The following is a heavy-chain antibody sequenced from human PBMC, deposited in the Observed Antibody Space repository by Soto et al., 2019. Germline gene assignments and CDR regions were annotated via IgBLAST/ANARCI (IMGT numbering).Heavy chain of an antibody. V-gene: IGHV4-30-2*01. CDR2: IYHSGST. CDR3: ARAAMGGSSWPFDY. D-gene: IGHD6-13*01. Sequence: PSETLSLTCAVSGGSISSGGYSCNWIRQPPGKGLEWIGYIYHSGSTNYNPSLKSRVTISVDKSKNQFSLKLSSVTAADTAVYYCARAAMGGSSWPFDYWGQGTLVTVSS. J-gene: IGHJ4*02. CDR1: GGSISSGGYS.